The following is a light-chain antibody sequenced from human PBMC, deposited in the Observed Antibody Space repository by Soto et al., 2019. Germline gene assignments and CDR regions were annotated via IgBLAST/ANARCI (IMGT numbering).Light chain of an antibody. Sequence: SSELTQPLSVSVALGQTARITCGNNNIGSKNVHWYQQKPGQAPVLVIYRDSNRPSGIPERFSGSNSGNTATLTISRAQAGDEADYYCQVWDRSTEVFGAGTKLTVL. CDR3: QVWDRSTEV. V-gene: IGLV3-9*01. J-gene: IGLJ1*01. CDR2: RDS. CDR1: NIGSKN.